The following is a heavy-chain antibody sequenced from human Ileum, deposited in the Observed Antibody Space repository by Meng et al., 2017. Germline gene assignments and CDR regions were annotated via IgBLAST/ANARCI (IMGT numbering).Heavy chain of an antibody. CDR2: TYYRSNWYN. CDR3: AKDGTSGSYLGLYY. D-gene: IGHD1-26*01. Sequence: HVHRQQTRPGLDKPSQTLPLTCAISGDSVSSNSAAWNWNRQSPSRGREWLGRTYYRSNWYNDYAVSANSRITNNPDTSKNQFSLQLNSVTPDDTAVYYCAKDGTSGSYLGLYYWGQGTLVTVSS. J-gene: IGHJ4*02. CDR1: GDSVSSNSAA. V-gene: IGHV6-1*01.